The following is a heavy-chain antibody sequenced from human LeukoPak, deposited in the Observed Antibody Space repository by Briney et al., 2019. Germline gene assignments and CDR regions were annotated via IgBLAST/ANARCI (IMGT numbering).Heavy chain of an antibody. V-gene: IGHV3-7*04. D-gene: IGHD3-22*01. Sequence: GGSLRLSCVASGFTFSFYWMAWVRQAPGKGLEWVANIKQDGSEKYYVDSARGRFTISRDNAKNSLYLQMNSLRAEDTAVYYCARDEHQYYSESSGRFDFWGQGVLVTVSS. CDR3: ARDEHQYYSESSGRFDF. J-gene: IGHJ4*02. CDR2: IKQDGSEK. CDR1: GFTFSFYW.